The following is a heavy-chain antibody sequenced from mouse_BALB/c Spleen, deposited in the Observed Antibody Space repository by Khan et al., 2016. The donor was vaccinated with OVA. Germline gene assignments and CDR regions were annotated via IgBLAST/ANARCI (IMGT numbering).Heavy chain of an antibody. J-gene: IGHJ4*01. Sequence: EVELVESGGGLVKPGGSLKLSCAASGFSFSRYSMSWVRQTPEKRLEWVATISSGGTYTYYSDSVKGRFTISRDNANNTLFLQMSSLRSEDTASYSCTRNEGYYGNGQGDYWGQGTSVTVSS. V-gene: IGHV5-9-3*01. CDR2: ISSGGTYT. CDR3: TRNEGYYGNGQGDY. CDR1: GFSFSRYS. D-gene: IGHD2-1*01.